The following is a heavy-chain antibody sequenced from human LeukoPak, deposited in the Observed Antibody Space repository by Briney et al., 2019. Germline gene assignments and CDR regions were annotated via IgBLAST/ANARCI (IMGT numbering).Heavy chain of an antibody. Sequence: GGSLRLSCAASGFTFDDYAMHWVRQAPGKGLEWVSGISWNSGSIGYADSVKGRFTISRDNAKNSLYLQMNSLRAEDTALYYCARDFCTTTSCYNRFDYWGQGTLVTVSS. J-gene: IGHJ4*02. CDR3: ARDFCTTTSCYNRFDY. CDR1: GFTFDDYA. D-gene: IGHD2-2*02. CDR2: ISWNSGSI. V-gene: IGHV3-9*01.